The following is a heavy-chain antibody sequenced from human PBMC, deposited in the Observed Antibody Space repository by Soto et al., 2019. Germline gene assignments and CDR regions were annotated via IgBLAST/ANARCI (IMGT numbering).Heavy chain of an antibody. CDR1: GGSISSSSCY. V-gene: IGHV4-39*01. CDR2: TYYSGST. Sequence: PSETMSLTCPVSGGSISSSSCYWGWIRQPPGKGLEWIGSTYYSGSTYYNPSLKSRVTISVDTSKNQFSLKLSSVTAADTAVYYCASVDTAMALGYLGQGTLVTVSS. D-gene: IGHD5-18*01. J-gene: IGHJ4*02. CDR3: ASVDTAMALGY.